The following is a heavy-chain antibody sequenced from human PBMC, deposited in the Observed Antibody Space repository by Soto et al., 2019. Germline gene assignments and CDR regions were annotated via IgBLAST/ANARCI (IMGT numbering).Heavy chain of an antibody. Sequence: EVQLVESGGGLVQPGGSLGLSCTASGFTFSNYWMYWVRQAPGKGLVWVSRISGDGSSTNYEDSVKGRFTISRDNAKXTXXLQMNSLRAEXTXXXXXXXXXXGWSGIDYWGQGILVTVS. D-gene: IGHD6-19*01. V-gene: IGHV3-74*01. CDR3: XXXXXGWSGIDY. J-gene: IGHJ4*02. CDR1: GFTFSNYW. CDR2: ISGDGSST.